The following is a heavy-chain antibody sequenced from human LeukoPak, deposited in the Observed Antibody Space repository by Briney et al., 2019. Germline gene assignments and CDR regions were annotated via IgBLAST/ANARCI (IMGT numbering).Heavy chain of an antibody. D-gene: IGHD3-16*02. CDR3: ARDYQGLHY. CDR2: IETDGKSA. J-gene: IGHJ4*02. Sequence: GGSLRLSCAVSGLTLSSYRMHWVCQAPGKGLVWVSAIETDGKSATYADSVKGRFTISRDNAKNTLYLQMNSLRAEDTAVYFCARDYQGLHYWGQGTLVTVSS. V-gene: IGHV3-74*01. CDR1: GLTLSSYR.